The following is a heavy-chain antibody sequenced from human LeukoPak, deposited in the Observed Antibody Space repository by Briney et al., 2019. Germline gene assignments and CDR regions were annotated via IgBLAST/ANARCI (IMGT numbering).Heavy chain of an antibody. CDR1: GGSISSYY. V-gene: IGHV4-59*08. CDR3: ARGLSKNGYRDY. J-gene: IGHJ4*02. CDR2: IYYSGST. Sequence: SETLSLTCSVSGGSISSYYWSWIRQPPGKGLEWIGYIYYSGSTNYNPSLKSRVNISVDTSKNQFSLKLSSVTAADTAVYYCARGLSKNGYRDYWGQGTLVTVSS. D-gene: IGHD5-18*01.